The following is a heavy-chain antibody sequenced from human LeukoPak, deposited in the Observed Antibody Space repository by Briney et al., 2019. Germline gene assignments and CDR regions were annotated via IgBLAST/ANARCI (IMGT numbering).Heavy chain of an antibody. Sequence: SETLSLTCTVSGGSLSSYYWSWIRQTPGKGLEGIGYIYYSGSTNYNPSLKSRVTISVDTSKNQFSLKLSSVTAADTAVYYCASAPYYDFWSGYYTNWYFDLWGRGTLVTVSS. D-gene: IGHD3-3*01. J-gene: IGHJ2*01. V-gene: IGHV4-59*01. CDR3: ASAPYYDFWSGYYTNWYFDL. CDR2: IYYSGST. CDR1: GGSLSSYY.